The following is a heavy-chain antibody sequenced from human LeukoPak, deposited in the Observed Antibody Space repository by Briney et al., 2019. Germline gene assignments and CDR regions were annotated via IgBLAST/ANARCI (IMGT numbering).Heavy chain of an antibody. CDR2: INPNSGGT. CDR3: AAHRYYYGSGSYSSGY. V-gene: IGHV1-2*06. Sequence: GASVKVSCKASGYTFTGYYMHLVRQAPGQGLEWMGRINPNSGGTNYAQKFQGRVTMTRDTSISTAYMELSRLRSDDTAVYYCAAHRYYYGSGSYSSGYWGQGTLVTVSS. J-gene: IGHJ4*02. CDR1: GYTFTGYY. D-gene: IGHD3-10*01.